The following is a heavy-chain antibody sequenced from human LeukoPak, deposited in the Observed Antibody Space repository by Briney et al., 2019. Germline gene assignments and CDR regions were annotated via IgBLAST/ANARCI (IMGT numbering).Heavy chain of an antibody. CDR2: INPNSGGT. D-gene: IGHD5-18*01. CDR3: ARDPPKRGYSYGFDY. Sequence: GASVKVSCKASGYTFTGYYMHWVRQAPGQGLEWMGWINPNSGGTNYAQKFQGRVTMTRDTSISTAYMELSRLRSDDTAVYYCARDPPKRGYSYGFDYWGQGTLVTVSS. V-gene: IGHV1-2*02. J-gene: IGHJ4*02. CDR1: GYTFTGYY.